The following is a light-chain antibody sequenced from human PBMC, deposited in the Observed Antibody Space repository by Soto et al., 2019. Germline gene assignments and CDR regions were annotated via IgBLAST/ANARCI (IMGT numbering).Light chain of an antibody. J-gene: IGKJ2*02. CDR3: MQATNWPPCT. CDR2: KVS. Sequence: EVVMTQSPRNLPVTLGQPASISCWSSQGLVYSDGNTYLNWFQQRPGHSPRRLLCKVSFRDSGVPDRFSGSGSGTAFTLTISRVEAEDVWIYYCMQATNWPPCTFGQGTKLEIK. CDR1: QGLVYSDGNTY. V-gene: IGKV2-30*01.